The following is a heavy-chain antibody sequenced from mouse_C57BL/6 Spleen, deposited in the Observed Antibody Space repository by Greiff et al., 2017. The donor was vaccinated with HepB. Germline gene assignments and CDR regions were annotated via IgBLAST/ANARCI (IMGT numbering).Heavy chain of an antibody. J-gene: IGHJ4*01. CDR1: GYSITSGYY. CDR3: ARAYYSNYAGYAMDY. D-gene: IGHD2-5*01. Sequence: EVQLQESGPGLVKPSQSLSLTCSVTGYSITSGYYWNWIRQFPGNKLEWMGYISYDGSNNYNPSLKNRISITRDTSKNQFFLKLNSVTTEDTATYYCARAYYSNYAGYAMDYWGQGTSVTVSS. CDR2: ISYDGSN. V-gene: IGHV3-6*01.